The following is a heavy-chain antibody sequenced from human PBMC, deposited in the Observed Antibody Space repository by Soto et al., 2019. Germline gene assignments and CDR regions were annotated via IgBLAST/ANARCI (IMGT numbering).Heavy chain of an antibody. CDR2: IYYSGST. CDR1: GGSISSSSYY. CDR3: SRPLRKAAAGRVYYYGMDV. D-gene: IGHD6-13*01. Sequence: SETLSLTCTVSGGSISSSSYYWGWIRQPPGKGLEWIGSIYYSGSTYYNPSLKSRVTISVDTSKNQFSLKLSSVTAADTAVYYCSRPLRKAAAGRVYYYGMDVWGQGTTVTVSS. J-gene: IGHJ6*02. V-gene: IGHV4-39*01.